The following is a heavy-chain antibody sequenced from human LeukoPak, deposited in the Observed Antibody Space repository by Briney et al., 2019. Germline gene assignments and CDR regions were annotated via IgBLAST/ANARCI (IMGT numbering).Heavy chain of an antibody. CDR1: GGSFSGYY. Sequence: SETLSLTCAVYGGSFSGYYWSWIRQPPGKGLEWIGEINHSGSTNYNPSLKSRVTISVDTSKSQFSLKLSSVTAADTAVYYCASQYYYDSSGYRTFWGQGTLVTVSS. V-gene: IGHV4-34*01. J-gene: IGHJ4*02. CDR2: INHSGST. D-gene: IGHD3-22*01. CDR3: ASQYYYDSSGYRTF.